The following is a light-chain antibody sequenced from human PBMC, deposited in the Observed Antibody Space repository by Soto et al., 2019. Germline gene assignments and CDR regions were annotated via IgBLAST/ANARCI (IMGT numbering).Light chain of an antibody. CDR3: QQRSNWPWT. Sequence: EIVLTQSPGALSLSPGERATLSCRASQSVDSSFVAWFQQKPGQAPRLLIYGTSSRATGIPDRFSGSGSGTDFTLTINGLEPEDFAVYYCQQRSNWPWTFGQGTKVDIK. CDR1: QSVDSSF. V-gene: IGKV3D-20*02. J-gene: IGKJ1*01. CDR2: GTS.